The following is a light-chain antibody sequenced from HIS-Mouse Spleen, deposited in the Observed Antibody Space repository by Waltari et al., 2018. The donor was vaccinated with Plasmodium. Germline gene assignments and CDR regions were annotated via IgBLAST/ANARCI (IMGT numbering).Light chain of an antibody. CDR1: SSAVGGYNY. Sequence: QSALTQPPSASGSPGQSVTISCTGTSSAVGGYNYVTWYQQHPGKAPNLMIYEVSKRPSGGPDRFSGSKAVNTASLTVAGLQAEDEADYYCSSYAGSTPVVFGGGTKLTVL. CDR3: SSYAGSTPVV. CDR2: EVS. V-gene: IGLV2-8*01. J-gene: IGLJ2*01.